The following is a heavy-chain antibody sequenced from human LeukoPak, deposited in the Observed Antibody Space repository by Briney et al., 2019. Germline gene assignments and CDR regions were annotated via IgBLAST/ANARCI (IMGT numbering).Heavy chain of an antibody. CDR2: IYPDNGGT. V-gene: IGHV1-2*02. CDR3: ARDRGSSWYVDY. J-gene: IGHJ4*02. CDR1: GYTFTADY. Sequence: ASVKVSCKASGYTFTADYIHWVRQAPGQGLEWMGWIYPDNGGTHYVQKFQGRVTMAGDTSISTAYMELSRLRSDDTAVYYCARDRGSSWYVDYWGQGTLVTVSS. D-gene: IGHD6-13*01.